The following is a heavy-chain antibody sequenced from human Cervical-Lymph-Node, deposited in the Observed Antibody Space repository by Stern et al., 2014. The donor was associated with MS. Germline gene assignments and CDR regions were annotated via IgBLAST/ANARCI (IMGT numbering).Heavy chain of an antibody. CDR3: AAEGEYIRSGIYHYTGMDV. Sequence: QLVESGPEVKRPGTSVRVSCKASGFTFLSSAMQWVRQARGQRLEGIRFILVGSADTRYAQKFHDRVTISRDMSTSTVNMELSSLRSEDTAVYYCAAEGEYIRSGIYHYTGMDVWGQGTTVTVSS. CDR2: ILVGSADT. CDR1: GFTFLSSA. J-gene: IGHJ6*02. D-gene: IGHD3-10*01. V-gene: IGHV1-58*02.